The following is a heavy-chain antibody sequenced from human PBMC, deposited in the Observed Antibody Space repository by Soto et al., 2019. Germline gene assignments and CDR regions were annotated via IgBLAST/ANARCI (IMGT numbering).Heavy chain of an antibody. V-gene: IGHV3-48*03. CDR2: ISSSGSTI. CDR3: ARDQPSSDLDY. CDR1: GFTFSSYE. D-gene: IGHD6-19*01. J-gene: IGHJ4*02. Sequence: LRLSCAASGFTFSSYEMNWVRQAPGKGLEWVSYISSSGSTIYYADSVKGRFTISRDNAKNSLYLQMNSLRAEDTAVYYCARDQPSSDLDYWGQGTLVTVSS.